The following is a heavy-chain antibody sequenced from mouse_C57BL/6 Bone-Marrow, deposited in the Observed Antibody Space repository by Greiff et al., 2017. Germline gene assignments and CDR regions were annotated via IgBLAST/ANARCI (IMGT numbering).Heavy chain of an antibody. CDR3: ARDGRSYNYAMDD. D-gene: IGHD1-1*01. CDR1: GYTFTSYW. J-gene: IGHJ4*01. Sequence: QVQLQQPGAELVMPGASVKLSCKASGYTFTSYWMHWVKQRPGQGLEWIGEIDPSDSYTNYNQKFKVKSTLTVDKSSSTAYMQLSSLTSEDSAVDYCARDGRSYNYAMDDWGQGTSVTVSS. V-gene: IGHV1-69*01. CDR2: IDPSDSYT.